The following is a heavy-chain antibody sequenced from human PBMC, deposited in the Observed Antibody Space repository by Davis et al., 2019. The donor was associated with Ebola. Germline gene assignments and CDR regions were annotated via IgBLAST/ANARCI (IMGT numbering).Heavy chain of an antibody. CDR2: ISGSGGST. CDR1: GFTFSSYA. Sequence: GESLKISCAASGFTFSSYAMSWVRQAPGKGLEWVSAISGSGGSTYYADSVKGRFTISRDNSKNTLYLQMNSLRAEDTAVYYCVRDGIATFGKVKYYYGMDVWGKGTTVTVSS. D-gene: IGHD6-13*01. J-gene: IGHJ6*04. V-gene: IGHV3-23*01. CDR3: VRDGIATFGKVKYYYGMDV.